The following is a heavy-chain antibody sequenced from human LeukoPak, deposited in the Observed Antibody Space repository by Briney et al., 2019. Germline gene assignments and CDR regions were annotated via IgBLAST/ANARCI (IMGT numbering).Heavy chain of an antibody. D-gene: IGHD6-19*01. CDR3: ARQLYSSGWYYFDY. CDR2: IYYSGST. J-gene: IGHJ4*02. CDR1: GGSISSYY. Sequence: PSETLSLTCTVSGGSISSYYWSWIRQPPGKGLEWIGYIYYSGSTNYNPSLKSRVTISVDTSKNQFSLELSSVTAADTAVYYCARQLYSSGWYYFDYWGQGTLVTVSS. V-gene: IGHV4-59*08.